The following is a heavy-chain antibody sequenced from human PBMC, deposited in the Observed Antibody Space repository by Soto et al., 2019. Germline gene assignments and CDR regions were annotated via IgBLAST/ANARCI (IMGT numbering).Heavy chain of an antibody. V-gene: IGHV3-74*01. CDR1: GFTFSSYW. CDR3: VRTSLVVAAATREDY. J-gene: IGHJ4*02. D-gene: IGHD2-15*01. Sequence: EVQLVESGGGLVQPGGSLRLSCAASGFTFSSYWMHWVRQAPGKGLVWVSRIHSDGSSTSYADSVKGRFTISRDNAKNTRYLQMNSLRAEDTAVYYCVRTSLVVAAATREDYWGQGTLGTVSS. CDR2: IHSDGSST.